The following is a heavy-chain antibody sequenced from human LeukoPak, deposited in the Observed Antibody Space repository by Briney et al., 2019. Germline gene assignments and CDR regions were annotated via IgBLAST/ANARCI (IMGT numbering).Heavy chain of an antibody. J-gene: IGHJ4*02. CDR3: ARISSGWYHY. V-gene: IGHV4-59*08. Sequence: SETLSLTCTVSGGSISSYYWGWIRQPPGKGLEWIGYIYYSGSTNYNPSLKSRVTISVDTSKNQFSLKLSSVTAADTAVYCCARISSGWYHYWGQGTLVTVSS. D-gene: IGHD6-19*01. CDR1: GGSISSYY. CDR2: IYYSGST.